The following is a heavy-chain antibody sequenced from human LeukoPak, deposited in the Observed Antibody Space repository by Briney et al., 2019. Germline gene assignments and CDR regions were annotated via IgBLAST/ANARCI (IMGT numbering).Heavy chain of an antibody. CDR2: IYYGGTT. V-gene: IGHV4-39*01. J-gene: IGHJ4*02. CDR1: GGSITSRNYY. CDR3: ARRIIVATIDY. D-gene: IGHD5-12*01. Sequence: SETLSLTCTVSGGSITSRNYYWAWIRQPPGQGLEWIGSIYYGGTTFYNPSLKSRLTISMDTSKNQFSLILSSVSASDTAVYDCARRIIVATIDYWGQGTLVSVSS.